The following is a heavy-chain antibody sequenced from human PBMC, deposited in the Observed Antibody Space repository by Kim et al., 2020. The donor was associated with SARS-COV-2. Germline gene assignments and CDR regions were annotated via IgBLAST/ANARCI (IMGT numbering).Heavy chain of an antibody. CDR3: AAFTGGAGDKIY. V-gene: IGHV3-74*03. Sequence: GGSLRLSCAASGFTFSNYWMHWVRQAPGKGLVWVSRISTDGTVTTYADSVRGRFTISRDNAKNTLYLQMNTLRVEDTAVYYCAAFTGGAGDKIYWGHGSLVTVSS. D-gene: IGHD1-26*01. J-gene: IGHJ4*01. CDR2: ISTDGTVT. CDR1: GFTFSNYW.